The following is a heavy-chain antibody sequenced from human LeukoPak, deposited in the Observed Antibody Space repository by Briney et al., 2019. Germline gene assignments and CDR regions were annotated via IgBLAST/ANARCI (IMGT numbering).Heavy chain of an antibody. CDR3: ARLISGSLGEYFQY. D-gene: IGHD1-26*01. CDR2: IYPGDSDT. Sequence: GASLEISCKGSGHSFNSYWIGWVRQMPGKGLEWMGIIYPGDSDTRYSPSFQGQATISADKSISTTYLQWSSLKASDTAMYYCARLISGSLGEYFQYWGQGTLVTVSS. J-gene: IGHJ1*01. CDR1: GHSFNSYW. V-gene: IGHV5-51*01.